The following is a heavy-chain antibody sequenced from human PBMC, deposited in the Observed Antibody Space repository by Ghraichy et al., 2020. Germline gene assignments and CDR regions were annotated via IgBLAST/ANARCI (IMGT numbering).Heavy chain of an antibody. V-gene: IGHV1-69*13. CDR1: GGTFSSYA. CDR3: ARAMYGDYAPSDY. Sequence: SVKVSCKASGGTFSSYAISWVRQAPGQGLEWMGGIIPIFGTANYAQKFQGRVTITADESTSTAYMELSSLRSEDTAVYYCARAMYGDYAPSDYWGQGTLVTVSS. CDR2: IIPIFGTA. J-gene: IGHJ4*02. D-gene: IGHD4-17*01.